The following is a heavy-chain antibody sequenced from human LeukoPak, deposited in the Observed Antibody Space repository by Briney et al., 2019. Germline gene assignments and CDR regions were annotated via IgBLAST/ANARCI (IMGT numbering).Heavy chain of an antibody. J-gene: IGHJ4*02. CDR3: ARGSYDSSGYYSGAGARADY. V-gene: IGHV3-7*01. Sequence: AGGSLRLSCAASGFTFSSYWMSWVRQAPGKGLEWVANIKQDGSEKYYVDSVKGRFTISRDNAKNSLYLQMNSLRAEDTAVYYCARGSYDSSGYYSGAGARADYWGQGTLVTVSS. CDR2: IKQDGSEK. CDR1: GFTFSSYW. D-gene: IGHD3-22*01.